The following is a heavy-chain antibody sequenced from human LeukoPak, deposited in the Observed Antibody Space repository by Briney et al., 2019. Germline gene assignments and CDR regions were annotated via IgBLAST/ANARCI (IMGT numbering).Heavy chain of an antibody. CDR1: GFTFSGYA. CDR3: AREQSYGDYRTSDY. D-gene: IGHD4-17*01. Sequence: GGSLRLSCVASGFTFSGYAVHWVRQAPGKGLEYVSAISNDGGSTYYANSVKGRFTISRDISKNTLYLQMNSLRVEDTAVYYCAREQSYGDYRTSDYWGQGTLVTVSS. J-gene: IGHJ4*02. V-gene: IGHV3-64*01. CDR2: ISNDGGST.